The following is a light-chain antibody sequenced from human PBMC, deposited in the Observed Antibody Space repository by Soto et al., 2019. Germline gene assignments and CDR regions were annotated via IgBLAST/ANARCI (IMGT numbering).Light chain of an antibody. V-gene: IGKV3-20*01. CDR1: QSVSSSY. CDR3: PQYGRSPKT. Sequence: EIVLTQSPGTLSLSPGERATLSCRASQSVSSSYLAWYQQKPGQAPRLLIYGASSRATGIPDRFSGSGSGTDFTLTISRLEPEDFAVYYCPQYGRSPKTFGQGTKVDIK. J-gene: IGKJ1*01. CDR2: GAS.